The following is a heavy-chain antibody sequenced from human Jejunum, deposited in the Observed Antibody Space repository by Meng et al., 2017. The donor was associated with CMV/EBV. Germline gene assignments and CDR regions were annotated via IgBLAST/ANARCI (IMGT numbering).Heavy chain of an antibody. CDR1: GGSFTAYY. Sequence: YGGSFTAYYWSWIRQSPGKGLEWVGNINHSGSTNYNQSLKSRVLMSLDTSKNQFSLRLTSVTAADTALYYCARGPGYGNNINYFDSWGQGILVTVSS. V-gene: IGHV4-34*01. CDR2: INHSGST. D-gene: IGHD5-24*01. CDR3: ARGPGYGNNINYFDS. J-gene: IGHJ4*02.